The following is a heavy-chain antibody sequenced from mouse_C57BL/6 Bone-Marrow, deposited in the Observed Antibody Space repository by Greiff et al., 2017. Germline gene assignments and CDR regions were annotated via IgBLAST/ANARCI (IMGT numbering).Heavy chain of an antibody. Sequence: DVKLVESGGDLVKPGGSLKLSCAASGFTFSSYGMSWVRQTPDKRLEWVATISSGGSYTYYPDSVQGRFTISRDNAKNTLYLQMSSLKSEDTAMYYCARQAYYDYDEAMDYWGQGTSVTVSS. V-gene: IGHV5-6*02. CDR3: ARQAYYDYDEAMDY. CDR2: ISSGGSYT. D-gene: IGHD2-4*01. CDR1: GFTFSSYG. J-gene: IGHJ4*01.